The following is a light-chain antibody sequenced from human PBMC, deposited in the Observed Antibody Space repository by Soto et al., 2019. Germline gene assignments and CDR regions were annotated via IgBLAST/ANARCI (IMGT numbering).Light chain of an antibody. Sequence: DIQMTQSPFTLSASVGARLTITCRASQSVSNWLAWYQQKPGKAPNLLIYDASSLQSGVPSRFSGSGSGTEFTLTISSLQPDDFATYYCQHYNSYSEAFGQGTKVDIK. J-gene: IGKJ1*01. CDR3: QHYNSYSEA. CDR1: QSVSNW. CDR2: DAS. V-gene: IGKV1-5*01.